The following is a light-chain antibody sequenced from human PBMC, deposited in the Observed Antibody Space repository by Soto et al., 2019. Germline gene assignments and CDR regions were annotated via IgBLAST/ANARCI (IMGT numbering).Light chain of an antibody. CDR1: QGISSW. V-gene: IGKV1-12*01. CDR2: AAS. CDR3: QQANSFPLT. J-gene: IGKJ3*01. Sequence: DIQMTQSPSSVSASVGDRDTVTCRASQGISSWLAWYQQRPGKAPKLLIFAASTLQSGVPSRFSGSGSGTDLTLTITSQQSDDFATYYCQQANSFPLTFGPGTKVDIK.